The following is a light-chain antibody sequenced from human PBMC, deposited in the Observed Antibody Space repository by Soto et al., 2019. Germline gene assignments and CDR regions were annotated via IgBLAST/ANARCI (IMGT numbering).Light chain of an antibody. CDR2: DAS. Sequence: ELVLTQSPATLALSPGERATLSCRASQSISSNLAWYQQRPGQAHRLLIYDASNRTTGNPASFSGIGSGTDFTLATCSHEPADLAVSECQQGSNWRPEYSFGRGTEMEI. CDR1: QSISSN. J-gene: IGKJ2*01. V-gene: IGKV3-11*01. CDR3: QQGSNWRPEYS.